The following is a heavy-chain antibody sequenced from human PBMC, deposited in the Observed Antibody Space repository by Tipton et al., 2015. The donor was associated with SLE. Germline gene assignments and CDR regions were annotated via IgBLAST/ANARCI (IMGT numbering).Heavy chain of an antibody. Sequence: TLSLTCAVYGGSFSGYYWSWIRQPPGKGLEWIGEINHSVSTNYNPSLKSRVTISVDTSKNQFSLKLSSVTAADTAVYYCARDGAARGDFDYWGQGTLVTVSS. V-gene: IGHV4-34*01. CDR3: ARDGAARGDFDY. D-gene: IGHD6-6*01. CDR1: GGSFSGYY. CDR2: INHSVST. J-gene: IGHJ4*02.